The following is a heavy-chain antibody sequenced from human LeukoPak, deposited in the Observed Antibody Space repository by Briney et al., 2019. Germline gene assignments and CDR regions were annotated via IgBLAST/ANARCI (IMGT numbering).Heavy chain of an antibody. CDR2: IYTSGST. D-gene: IGHD5-12*01. CDR1: GGSISSYY. V-gene: IGHV4-4*07. J-gene: IGHJ6*03. Sequence: SETLSLTCTVSGGSISSYYWSWIRQPAGKGLEWIGRIYTSGSTNYNPSLKSRATMSVDTSKNQFSLKLSSVTAADTAVYYCAREYSGYEIELYYYYYMDVWGKGTTVTISS. CDR3: AREYSGYEIELYYYYYMDV.